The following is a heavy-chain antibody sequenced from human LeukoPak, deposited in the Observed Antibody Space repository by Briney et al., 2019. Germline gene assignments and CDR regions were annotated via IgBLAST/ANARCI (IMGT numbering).Heavy chain of an antibody. D-gene: IGHD5-18*01. Sequence: GGSLRLSCGASGLTFSSHAMSWVRQAPGKGLEWASAISGSGGYTYYADSVKGRFTVSRDNSKNTLYLQMNSLRAEDTAVYYCAKGLRAQQWLSFDYWGQGTLVTVSS. J-gene: IGHJ4*02. V-gene: IGHV3-23*01. CDR1: GLTFSSHA. CDR3: AKGLRAQQWLSFDY. CDR2: ISGSGGYT.